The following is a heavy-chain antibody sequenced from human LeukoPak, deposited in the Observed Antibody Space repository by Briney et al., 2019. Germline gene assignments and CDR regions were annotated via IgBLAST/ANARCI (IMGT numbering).Heavy chain of an antibody. D-gene: IGHD3-22*01. CDR2: INPNSGGT. J-gene: IGHJ4*02. CDR1: GYTFTGYY. Sequence: GASVKVSCKASGYTFTGYYMHWVRQAPGQGLEWMGWINPNSGGTNYAQKFQGRVTMTRDTSISTAYMELSRLRSEDTAVYYCARAEDNYYDSSGYYLFDYWGQGTLVTVSS. CDR3: ARAEDNYYDSSGYYLFDY. V-gene: IGHV1-2*02.